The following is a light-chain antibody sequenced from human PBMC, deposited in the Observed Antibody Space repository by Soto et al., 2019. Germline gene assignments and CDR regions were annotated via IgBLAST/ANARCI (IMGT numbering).Light chain of an antibody. CDR3: ASYTIKTTYV. CDR2: EVS. V-gene: IGLV2-14*01. CDR1: NVDVGGYNY. Sequence: QSVLTQPASVSGSPGQSITISCTGTNVDVGGYNYVSWYQHHPGKAPKLLIFEVSNRPSGVSNRFSGSKSGNTASLTISGLQSEDEAAYYCASYTIKTTYVFGSGTKVTVL. J-gene: IGLJ1*01.